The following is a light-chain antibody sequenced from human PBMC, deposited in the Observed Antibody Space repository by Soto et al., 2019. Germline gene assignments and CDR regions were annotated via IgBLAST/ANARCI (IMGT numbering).Light chain of an antibody. V-gene: IGKV3-11*01. CDR2: DVS. Sequence: ENFFTQSPPTLFFSPGERVTLSGRASQSVSNSLAWYQQKPGQPPRLLIYDVSNRATGIPARFSGSGSGTDFTLTITSLEPEDFAVYFCHQRYNWPRVTFGQGTRLEIK. CDR1: QSVSNS. CDR3: HQRYNWPRVT. J-gene: IGKJ5*01.